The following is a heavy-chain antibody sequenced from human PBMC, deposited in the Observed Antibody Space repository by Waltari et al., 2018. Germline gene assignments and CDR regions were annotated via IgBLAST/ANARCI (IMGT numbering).Heavy chain of an antibody. J-gene: IGHJ5*02. V-gene: IGHV5-10-1*01. Sequence: GSGYSFTSYWISWVRQMPGKGLEWMGRIDPSDSYTNYSPSFQGHVTISADKSISTAYLQWSSLKASDTAMYYCASREDSSASGFDPWGQGTLVTVSS. CDR1: GYSFTSYW. D-gene: IGHD6-6*01. CDR3: ASREDSSASGFDP. CDR2: IDPSDSYT.